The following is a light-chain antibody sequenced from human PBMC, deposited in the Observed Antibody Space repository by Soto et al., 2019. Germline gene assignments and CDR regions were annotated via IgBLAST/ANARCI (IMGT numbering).Light chain of an antibody. J-gene: IGKJ5*01. CDR1: QDINIY. CDR2: DAS. CDR3: KQYDILPIT. Sequence: DIQMTQSPSSLFASVGDRVTITCQATQDINIYLNWYQQKPGKAPNLLIYDASNLEIGVPSRFSGSGSVTHFTFTISSLQTEDIGTYYCKQYDILPITFGRGTRLEIK. V-gene: IGKV1-33*01.